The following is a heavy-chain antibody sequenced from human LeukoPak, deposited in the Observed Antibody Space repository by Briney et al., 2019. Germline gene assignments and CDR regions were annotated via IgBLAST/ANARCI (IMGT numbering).Heavy chain of an antibody. D-gene: IGHD3-22*01. V-gene: IGHV1-69*13. J-gene: IGHJ5*02. CDR3: ASQTYYYDSSGYYSYLNWFDP. Sequence: GASVKVSCKASGGTFSSYAISWVRQAPGQGLEWMGGIIPIFGTANYAQKFQGRVTITADESTSTAYMELSSLRSEDTAVYYCASQTYYYDSSGYYSYLNWFDPWGQGTLVTVSS. CDR2: IIPIFGTA. CDR1: GGTFSSYA.